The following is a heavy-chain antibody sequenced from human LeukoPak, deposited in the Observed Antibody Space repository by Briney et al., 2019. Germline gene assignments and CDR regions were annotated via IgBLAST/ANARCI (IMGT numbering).Heavy chain of an antibody. J-gene: IGHJ4*02. V-gene: IGHV4-31*03. CDR2: IHHSGRS. Sequence: SSQTLSLTCTVSADSLSSGGHYWAWIRQFPGKGLESIGFIHHSGRSRHNPSLKDRVAISVDTSRKQFALKLSSVTAADTAMYYCARGGNRFGGFYFDYWGQGIQVIVSS. CDR3: ARGGNRFGGFYFDY. CDR1: ADSLSSGGHY. D-gene: IGHD3-10*01.